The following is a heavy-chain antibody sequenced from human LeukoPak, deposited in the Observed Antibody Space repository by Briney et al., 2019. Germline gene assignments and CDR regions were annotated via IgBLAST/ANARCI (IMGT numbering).Heavy chain of an antibody. D-gene: IGHD3-9*01. CDR3: ARDPEYYDILTGYYHLPYFDY. Sequence: GGSLRLSCAASGFTFNSHWMHWVRQAPGKGLELVAFIRSDGSNKYYADSVKGRFTISRDNSKNTLYLQMNSLRAEDTAVYYCARDPEYYDILTGYYHLPYFDYWGQGTLVTVSS. V-gene: IGHV3-30*02. CDR1: GFTFNSHW. J-gene: IGHJ4*02. CDR2: IRSDGSNK.